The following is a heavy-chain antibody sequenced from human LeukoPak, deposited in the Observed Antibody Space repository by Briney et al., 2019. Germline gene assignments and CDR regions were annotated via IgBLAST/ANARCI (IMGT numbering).Heavy chain of an antibody. V-gene: IGHV3-66*01. CDR2: LYSTGET. Sequence: PGGSLRLSCVVSGFTISGDYMSWVRQAPGMGLEWVSVLYSTGETYYADSVKGRFIISRDNSKNTLYLQMNSLRAEDTAVYYCARARGLYDSSGEFDYWGQGTLVTVSS. J-gene: IGHJ4*02. CDR1: GFTISGDY. CDR3: ARARGLYDSSGEFDY. D-gene: IGHD3-22*01.